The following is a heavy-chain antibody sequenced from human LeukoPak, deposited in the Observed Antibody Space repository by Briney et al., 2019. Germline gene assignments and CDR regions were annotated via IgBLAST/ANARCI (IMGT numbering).Heavy chain of an antibody. J-gene: IGHJ4*02. D-gene: IGHD6-19*01. CDR2: ISWNSGSI. Sequence: GGSLRLSCAASGFTFDDYAMHWVRQAPGKGLEWVSGISWNSGSIGYADSVKGRFTISRDNSKNTLYLQMNSLRAEDTAVYHCARGVAVAGTGGDYFDYWGQGTLVTVSS. CDR1: GFTFDDYA. CDR3: ARGVAVAGTGGDYFDY. V-gene: IGHV3-9*01.